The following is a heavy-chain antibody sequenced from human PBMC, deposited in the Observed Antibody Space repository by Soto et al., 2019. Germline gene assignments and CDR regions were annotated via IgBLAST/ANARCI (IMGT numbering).Heavy chain of an antibody. Sequence: QVQLQESGPGLVKPSQTLSLTCTVSGGSISSGDYYWSWIRQPPGKGLEWIGYIYYSGSTYYNPSLKSRVTISVDTSKNQFSLKLSSVTAADTAVYYCARATMTTVTYYYYYYGMDVWGQGTTVTVSS. CDR2: IYYSGST. J-gene: IGHJ6*02. CDR1: GGSISSGDYY. CDR3: ARATMTTVTYYYYYYGMDV. V-gene: IGHV4-30-4*01. D-gene: IGHD4-17*01.